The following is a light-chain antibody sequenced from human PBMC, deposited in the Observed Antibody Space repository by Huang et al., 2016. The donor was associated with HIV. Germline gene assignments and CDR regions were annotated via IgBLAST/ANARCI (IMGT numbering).Light chain of an antibody. J-gene: IGKJ2*01. CDR2: WAS. CDR3: QQHYSSPPT. V-gene: IGKV4-1*01. CDR1: QSLFYNSHNKNY. Sequence: DIVMTQSPDSLAVSLGERAPINCKSSQSLFYNSHNKNYLAWYQQKPGQPPNLLLYWASSRKSGVPDRFSGSGSETDFTLTIISLQAEDVAVYYCQQHYSSPPTFGQGTKLEIK.